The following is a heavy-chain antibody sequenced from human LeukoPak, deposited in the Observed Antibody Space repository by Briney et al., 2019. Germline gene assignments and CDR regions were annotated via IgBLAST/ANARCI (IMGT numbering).Heavy chain of an antibody. J-gene: IGHJ4*02. V-gene: IGHV4-4*02. CDR1: GGSIGASINSPNW. CDR3: ARAPRAYCSTTGSCFQDY. D-gene: IGHD2-2*01. Sequence: SETLSLTCAVSGGSIGASINSPNWWSWVRQPPGKGQEWIGEIFHSGSTNYNPSLKSRVTMSVDKSKNQFSLNLTSVTAADTAVYFCARAPRAYCSTTGSCFQDYWGQGTLVTVSS. CDR2: IFHSGST.